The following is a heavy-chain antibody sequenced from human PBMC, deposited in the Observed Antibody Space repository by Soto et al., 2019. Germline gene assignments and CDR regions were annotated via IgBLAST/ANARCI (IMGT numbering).Heavy chain of an antibody. CDR2: IYYIGNT. CDR1: GGSISTRSSY. D-gene: IGHD4-17*01. J-gene: IGHJ4*02. Sequence: QLQLQESGPGLVKPSETLSLTCTVSGGSISTRSSYWGWIRQPPGKGLEWIGSIYYIGNTYYNPSLKSRVARSIDSSKIRFSLNLTSVTTADTAVYYCGAQDYVAKGYHFETWGQATMVTVSS. V-gene: IGHV4-39*02. CDR3: GAQDYVAKGYHFET.